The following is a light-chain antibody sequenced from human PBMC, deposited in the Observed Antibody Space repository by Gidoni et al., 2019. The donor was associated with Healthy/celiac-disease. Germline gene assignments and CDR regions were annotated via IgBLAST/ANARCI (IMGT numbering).Light chain of an antibody. J-gene: IGKJ2*01. CDR1: QSISSW. CDR3: QQYNSYPYP. V-gene: IGKV1-5*03. Sequence: DIQMTQSPSTLSASVGDRVTITCRASQSISSWLAWYQQKPGKAPKLLIYKASSLESGVPSRFSGSGSGTEFTLTISSLQPDDFATYYCQQYNSYPYPFGQGTKLEIK. CDR2: KAS.